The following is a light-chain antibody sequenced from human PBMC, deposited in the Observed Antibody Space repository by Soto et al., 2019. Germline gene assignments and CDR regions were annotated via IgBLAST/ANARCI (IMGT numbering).Light chain of an antibody. CDR3: MQWSQFPWS. J-gene: IGKJ1*01. CDR1: QSPVHSDGNTY. V-gene: IGKV2-24*01. Sequence: DVVLTLTPLSSPVTVGQPASISCRSSQSPVHSDGNTYLSWLHQRPGQPPRLLIYKISMSFSGVPDRSSDSGVGTDYTLKISSVESEDVGLYYRMQWSQFPWSFGQGTKGESK. CDR2: KIS.